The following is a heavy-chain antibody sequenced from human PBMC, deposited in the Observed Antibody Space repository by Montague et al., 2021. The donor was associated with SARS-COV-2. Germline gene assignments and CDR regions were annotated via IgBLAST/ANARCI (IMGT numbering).Heavy chain of an antibody. CDR2: IYYSGST. CDR1: GGSISSSSYY. V-gene: IGHV4-39*01. J-gene: IGHJ4*02. Sequence: SETLSLTCTVSGGSISSSSYYWGWIRQPPGKGLEWIGSIYYSGSTYYNPSLKSRVTISVDTSKNQFSLKLSSVTAADTAVYYCGRGVPSGYDFWSGYPEIGDFDYWGQGTLVTVSS. D-gene: IGHD3-3*01. CDR3: GRGVPSGYDFWSGYPEIGDFDY.